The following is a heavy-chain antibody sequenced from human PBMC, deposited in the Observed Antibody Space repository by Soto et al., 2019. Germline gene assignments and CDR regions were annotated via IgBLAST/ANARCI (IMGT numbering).Heavy chain of an antibody. CDR2: IYNSGST. CDR1: GGSISSSSYY. CDR3: ARSSGWHTRPKRRAANYFDY. V-gene: IGHV4-39*01. Sequence: SETLSLTCTVSGGSISSSSYYWGWIRQPPGKGLEWIGSIYNSGSTYYNPSLKSRVTISEDTAKNQFSLKLSPVTAAKTAEYYCARSSGWHTRPKRRAANYFDYWGQGTLVTVSS. D-gene: IGHD6-19*01. J-gene: IGHJ4*02.